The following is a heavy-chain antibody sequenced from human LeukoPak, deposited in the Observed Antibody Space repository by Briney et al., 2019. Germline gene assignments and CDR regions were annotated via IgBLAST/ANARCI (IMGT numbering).Heavy chain of an antibody. CDR1: GFTFSSYA. CDR3: ARETACGGDCSGHFDD. V-gene: IGHV3-30-3*01. J-gene: IGHJ4*02. Sequence: GGSLRLSCAASGFTFSSYAMHWVRQAPGKGLEWVAVISYDGSNKYYADSVKGRFTISRDNSKNTLYLQMNSLSAEDTAVYYCARETACGGDCSGHFDDWGQGTLVTVSS. CDR2: ISYDGSNK. D-gene: IGHD2-21*02.